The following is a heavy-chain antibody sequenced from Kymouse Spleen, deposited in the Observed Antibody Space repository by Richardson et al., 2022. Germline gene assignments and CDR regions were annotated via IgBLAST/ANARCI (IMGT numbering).Heavy chain of an antibody. CDR1: GFTFSSYG. CDR2: ISYDGSNK. D-gene: IGHD6-6*01. Sequence: QVQLVESGGGVVQPGRSLRLSCAASGFTFSSYGMHWVRQAPGKGLEWVAVISYDGSNKYYADSVKGRFTISRDNSKNTLYLQMNSLRAEDTAVYYCAKDLGSSSSAIYYYYYGMDVWGQGTTVTVSS. J-gene: IGHJ6*02. CDR3: AKDLGSSSSAIYYYYYGMDV. V-gene: IGHV3-30*18.